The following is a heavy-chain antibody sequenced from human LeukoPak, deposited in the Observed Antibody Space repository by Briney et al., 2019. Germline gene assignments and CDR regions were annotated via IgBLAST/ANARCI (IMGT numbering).Heavy chain of an antibody. J-gene: IGHJ5*02. CDR2: ISTSNGDT. V-gene: IGHV1-18*01. CDR3: ARDPYHRLGPPLDL. CDR1: GYTFTNSD. D-gene: IGHD1-14*01. Sequence: ASVKVSCRASGYTFTNSDITWVRQAPGQGLEWMGRISTSNGDTNYAAKLQGRVTMTTDTSTSTVYMELGSLTFDDTAVYFCARDPYHRLGPPLDLWGQGTLVTVPS.